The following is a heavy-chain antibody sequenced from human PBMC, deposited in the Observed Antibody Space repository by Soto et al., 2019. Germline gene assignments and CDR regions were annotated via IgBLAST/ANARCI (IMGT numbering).Heavy chain of an antibody. J-gene: IGHJ2*01. CDR3: AKPYCSSASCYEVYWYFDL. D-gene: IGHD2-2*01. V-gene: IGHV3-23*01. CDR1: GFTFSSYA. Sequence: EVQLLESGGGLVQPGGSLRLSCAASGFTFSSYAMSWVRQAPGKGLEWVSAIRSSGAGTYHANSVKGRFTISRDNSKNTLHLQMASLRAEDTAIYYCAKPYCSSASCYEVYWYFDLWGRGNLVTVSS. CDR2: IRSSGAGT.